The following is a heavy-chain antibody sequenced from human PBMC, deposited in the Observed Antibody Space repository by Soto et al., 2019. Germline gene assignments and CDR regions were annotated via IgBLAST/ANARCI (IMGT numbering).Heavy chain of an antibody. CDR1: GGSISTGGYY. CDR3: SSGLSVSLFGN. J-gene: IGHJ4*02. D-gene: IGHD3-3*01. V-gene: IGHV4-31*03. CDR2: IYYSGST. Sequence: QVQLQESGPGLVKPSQTLSLTCTVSGGSISTGGYYWTWIRQHQGKGLEWIGYIYYSGSTYYNPSLKSRVTISVDTSKNQFSLKLSSVTAAYTTVYYGSSGLSVSLFGNWGQGTLVTVSA.